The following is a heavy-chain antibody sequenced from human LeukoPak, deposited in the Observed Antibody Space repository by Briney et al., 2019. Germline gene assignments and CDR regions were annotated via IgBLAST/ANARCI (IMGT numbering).Heavy chain of an antibody. CDR2: ISYDGSNK. V-gene: IGHV3-30-3*01. CDR3: ARDVEPAYYDSSGLDY. D-gene: IGHD3-22*01. Sequence: GGSLRLSCAASGFTFSSYWMHWVRQAPGKGLEWVAVISYDGSNKYYADSVKGRFTISRDNSKNTLYLQMNSLRAEDTAVYYCARDVEPAYYDSSGLDYWGQGTLVTVSS. CDR1: GFTFSSYW. J-gene: IGHJ4*02.